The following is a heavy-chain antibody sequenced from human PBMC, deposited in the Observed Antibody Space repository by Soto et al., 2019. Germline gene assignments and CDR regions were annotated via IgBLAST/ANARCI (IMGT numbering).Heavy chain of an antibody. CDR3: AGGNGSKALDH. CDR2: VYPSGAT. D-gene: IGHD6-13*01. CDR1: GDSIRSLGNS. J-gene: IGHJ4*02. V-gene: IGHV4-30-2*01. Sequence: PSATLSLTCSVSGDSIRSLGNSWDWIRQAPGRCLEWIGYVYPSGATYSNPSFRGRLTLSIDRSKNQFSLKLTSVTAADTAVYYCAGGNGSKALDHWGQGTRV.